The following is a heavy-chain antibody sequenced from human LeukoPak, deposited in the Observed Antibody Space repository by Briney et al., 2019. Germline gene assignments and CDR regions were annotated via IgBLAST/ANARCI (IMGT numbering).Heavy chain of an antibody. V-gene: IGHV3-48*01. CDR1: GFTFSSYS. D-gene: IGHD6-13*01. J-gene: IGHJ6*03. Sequence: GGSLRLSCAASGFTFSSYSMNWVRQAPGKGLEWVSYISSSSSTIYYADSVKGRFTISRDNAKNSLYLQMNSLRAEDTAVYYCAGEAQQLVPYYYYHYMDVWGKGTTVTVSS. CDR3: AGEAQQLVPYYYYHYMDV. CDR2: ISSSSSTI.